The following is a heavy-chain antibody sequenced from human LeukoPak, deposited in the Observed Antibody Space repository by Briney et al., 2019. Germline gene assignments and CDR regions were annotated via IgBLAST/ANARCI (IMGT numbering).Heavy chain of an antibody. Sequence: SGGSLRLSCAASRLDFTTSAMNWVRQAPGDRLEWVSGISADGGATYYVDSVKGRFTISRDNSKRTLYLQMNGLRAEDTAFYYCARGPHNRGGRFSWFDPWGQGTLVTVSS. J-gene: IGHJ5*02. CDR3: ARGPHNRGGRFSWFDP. D-gene: IGHD2-15*01. V-gene: IGHV3-23*01. CDR1: RLDFTTSA. CDR2: ISADGGAT.